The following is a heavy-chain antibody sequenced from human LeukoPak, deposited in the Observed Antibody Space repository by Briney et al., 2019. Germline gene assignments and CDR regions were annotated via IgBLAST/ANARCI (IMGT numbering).Heavy chain of an antibody. CDR1: GGTFISSA. CDR3: ARGEPVEYHDFWSGSRNYYGMDV. V-gene: IGHV1-69*13. Sequence: GASVKVSCRTSGGTFISSAVSWVRQAPGQGLEWMGGIIPIFGTPNYAPKFLGRVTITADESTSTGYMELTSLRSEDTAVYYCARGEPVEYHDFWSGSRNYYGMDVWGQGTTVTVPS. J-gene: IGHJ6*02. CDR2: IIPIFGTP. D-gene: IGHD3-3*01.